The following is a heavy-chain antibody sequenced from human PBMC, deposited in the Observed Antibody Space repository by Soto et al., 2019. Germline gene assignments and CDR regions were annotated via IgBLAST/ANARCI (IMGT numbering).Heavy chain of an antibody. Sequence: TLSLTCTVSGGSISSSSYYWGWIRQPPGKGLEWIGSIYYSGSTYYNPSLKSRVTISVDTSKNQFSLKLSSVTAADTAVYYCARQDSSGYYPYYYYYGMDVWGQGTTVTVSS. CDR2: IYYSGST. D-gene: IGHD3-22*01. CDR3: ARQDSSGYYPYYYYYGMDV. J-gene: IGHJ6*02. CDR1: GGSISSSSYY. V-gene: IGHV4-39*01.